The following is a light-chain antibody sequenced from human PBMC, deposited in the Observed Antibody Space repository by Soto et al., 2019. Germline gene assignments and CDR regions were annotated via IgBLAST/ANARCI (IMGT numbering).Light chain of an antibody. CDR1: QSVSSTY. CDR2: GAS. CDR3: QQYGSSTVT. Sequence: EIVLTQSPGTLSLSPGERATLSCRASQSVSSTYLAWYQQKPGQPPRLLIYGASSRATGIPDRFSGSGSGTDFTLNITRLESEDFAVYYCQQYGSSTVTFGQGTRLDIK. V-gene: IGKV3-20*01. J-gene: IGKJ5*01.